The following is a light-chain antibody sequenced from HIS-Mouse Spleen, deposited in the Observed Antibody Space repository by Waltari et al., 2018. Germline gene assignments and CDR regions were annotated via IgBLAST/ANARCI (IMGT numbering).Light chain of an antibody. J-gene: IGLJ3*02. V-gene: IGLV2-23*01. CDR2: EGS. Sequence: QSVLTQPPSASGTPGQRVTISCSGTSSDVGSYNLVSWYQQHPGKAPKLMIYEGSKRPSGGSNRFSGSKSGNTASLTISGLQAEDEADYYCCSYAGSSTWVFGGGTKLTVL. CDR3: CSYAGSSTWV. CDR1: SSDVGSYNL.